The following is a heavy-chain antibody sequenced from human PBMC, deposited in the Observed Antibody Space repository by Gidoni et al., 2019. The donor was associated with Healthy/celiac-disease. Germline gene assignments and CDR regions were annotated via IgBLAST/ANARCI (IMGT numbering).Heavy chain of an antibody. Sequence: EVHLVESGGGLVKPGGSLRLSCAASGSTFSSYSMNWVRHAPGKGLEWVSSISSRSSYIYYADSVKGRFTISRDNAKNSLYLQMNSLRAEDTAVYYCARGVTIFGVVIKDYWGQGTLVTVSS. CDR1: GSTFSSYS. CDR2: ISSRSSYI. J-gene: IGHJ4*02. D-gene: IGHD3-3*01. CDR3: ARGVTIFGVVIKDY. V-gene: IGHV3-21*01.